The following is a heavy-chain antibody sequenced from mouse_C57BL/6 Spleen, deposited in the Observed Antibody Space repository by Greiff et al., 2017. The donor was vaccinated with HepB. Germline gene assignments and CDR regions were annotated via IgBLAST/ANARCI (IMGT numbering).Heavy chain of an antibody. Sequence: VQLKESGGDLVKPGGSLKLSCAASGFTFSSYGMSWVRQTPDKRLEWVATISSGGSYTYYPDSVKGRFTISRDNAKNTLYLQMSSLKSEDTAMYYCARLSYYDYDGAWFAYWGQGTLVTVSA. CDR2: ISSGGSYT. J-gene: IGHJ3*01. CDR1: GFTFSSYG. CDR3: ARLSYYDYDGAWFAY. D-gene: IGHD2-4*01. V-gene: IGHV5-6*01.